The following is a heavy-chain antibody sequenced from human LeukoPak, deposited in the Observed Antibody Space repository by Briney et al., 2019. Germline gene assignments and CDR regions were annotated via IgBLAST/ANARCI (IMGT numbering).Heavy chain of an antibody. J-gene: IGHJ4*02. Sequence: HPGGSLRLSCAASGFTFSSYAMIWVRQAPGKGLEWVSAISGSGGSTYSADSVKGRFTISRDNSENTLYLQMNSLIAEDTAVYYCAKDRGTIVGVVITNFDYWGQGTLVTVSS. CDR1: GFTFSSYA. CDR3: AKDRGTIVGVVITNFDY. D-gene: IGHD3-3*01. V-gene: IGHV3-23*01. CDR2: ISGSGGST.